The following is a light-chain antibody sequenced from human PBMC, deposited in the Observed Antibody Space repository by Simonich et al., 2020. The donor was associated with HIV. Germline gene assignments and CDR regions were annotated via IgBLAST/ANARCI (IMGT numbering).Light chain of an antibody. V-gene: IGKV3-11*01. Sequence: EIVLTQSPGTLSLSPGERATLSCRASQSISTYLAWYQQKPGQTPRLLIYDASNRATGIPARFSGSGSGTDFTLTINSLEPEDFAVYYCHQRSNWPPWMYTFGQGTKLEIK. CDR3: HQRSNWPPWMYT. CDR1: QSISTY. J-gene: IGKJ2*01. CDR2: DAS.